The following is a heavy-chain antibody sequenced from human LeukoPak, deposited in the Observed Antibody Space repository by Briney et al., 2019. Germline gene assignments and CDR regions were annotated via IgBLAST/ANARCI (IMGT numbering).Heavy chain of an antibody. J-gene: IGHJ4*02. D-gene: IGHD6-19*01. Sequence: SETLSLTCAAYGGSFSGYYWSWIRQPPGKGLEWIGEVNHSGSTNYNPSLKSRVTISVDTSKNQFSLKLSSVTAADTAVYYCARERSGSSGWCYQPPRYFDYWGQGTLVTVSS. V-gene: IGHV4-34*01. CDR2: VNHSGST. CDR1: GGSFSGYY. CDR3: ARERSGSSGWCYQPPRYFDY.